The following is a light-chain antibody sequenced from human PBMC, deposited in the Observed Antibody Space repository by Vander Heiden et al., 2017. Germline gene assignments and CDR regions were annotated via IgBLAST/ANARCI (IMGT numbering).Light chain of an antibody. CDR2: GAS. CDR3: QQYGSSVYT. Sequence: EIMLTQSPGTLSLSPGERATLSCRASQSVSSSYLAWYQQKPGQAPRLLIYGASSRATGIPDRFSGSGSGTDFTLTISRLEPEDFAVYYCQQYGSSVYTFGQGTKLEIK. V-gene: IGKV3-20*01. CDR1: QSVSSSY. J-gene: IGKJ2*01.